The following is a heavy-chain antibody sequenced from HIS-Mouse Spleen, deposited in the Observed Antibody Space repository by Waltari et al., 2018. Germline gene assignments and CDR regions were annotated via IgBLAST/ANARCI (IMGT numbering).Heavy chain of an antibody. CDR2: IYYSGST. D-gene: IGHD6-13*01. CDR1: GGSIRRRLYS. J-gene: IGHJ2*01. Sequence: QLQLQESGPGLVNPSETLSLPCPVPGGSIRRRLYSWGWIRQPPGKGLEWVGSIYYSGSTYYNPSLKSRVTISVDTSKNQCSLKLSSVTAADTAVYYCAREIPYSSSWYDWYFDLWGRGTLVTVSS. CDR3: AREIPYSSSWYDWYFDL. V-gene: IGHV4-39*07.